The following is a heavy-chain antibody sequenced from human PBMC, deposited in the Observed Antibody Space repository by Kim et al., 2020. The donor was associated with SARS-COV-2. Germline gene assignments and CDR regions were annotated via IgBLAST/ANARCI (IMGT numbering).Heavy chain of an antibody. Sequence: PALKSRVTISVDPSKNPFSLKLSSVTAADTAVYYCARASKYEVVPASFDYWGQGTLVTVSS. D-gene: IGHD2-2*01. CDR3: ARASKYEVVPASFDY. V-gene: IGHV4-34*01. J-gene: IGHJ4*02.